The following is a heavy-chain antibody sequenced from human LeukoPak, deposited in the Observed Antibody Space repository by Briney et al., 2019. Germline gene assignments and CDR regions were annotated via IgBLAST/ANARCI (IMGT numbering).Heavy chain of an antibody. V-gene: IGHV4-61*02. Sequence: PSETLSLTCAVSGVSINNGGYSWSWIRQPPGKGLEWIGRIYTSGSTNYNPSLKSRVTMSVDTSKNQFSLKLSSVTAADTAVYYCARDEYCSSTSCYFFGLDYWGQGTLVTVSS. CDR1: GVSINNGGYS. D-gene: IGHD2-2*01. CDR2: IYTSGST. J-gene: IGHJ4*02. CDR3: ARDEYCSSTSCYFFGLDY.